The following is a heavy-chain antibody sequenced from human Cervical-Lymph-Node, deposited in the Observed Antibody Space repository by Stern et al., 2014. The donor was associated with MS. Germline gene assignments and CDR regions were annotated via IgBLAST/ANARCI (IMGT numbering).Heavy chain of an antibody. D-gene: IGHD2-2*01. V-gene: IGHV3-30*18. CDR3: AKGGRPYCSSTSCYVPFDY. Sequence: QLVQSGGGVVQPGRSLRLSCAASGFTFSSYGMHWVRQAPGKGLEWVAVISYDGSNKYYADSVKGRFTISRDNSKNTLYLQMNSLRAEDTAVYYCAKGGRPYCSSTSCYVPFDYWGQGTLVTVSS. J-gene: IGHJ4*02. CDR2: ISYDGSNK. CDR1: GFTFSSYG.